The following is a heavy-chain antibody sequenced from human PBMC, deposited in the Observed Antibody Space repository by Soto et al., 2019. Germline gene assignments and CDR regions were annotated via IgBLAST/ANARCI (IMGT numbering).Heavy chain of an antibody. CDR2: INYRGTT. V-gene: IGHV4-31*03. CDR3: ARDAPGVAPY. J-gene: IGHJ4*02. D-gene: IGHD2-15*01. CDR1: GGSIIDGQTY. Sequence: PSETLSLTCTVSGGSIIDGQTYLNWILHHPERGLEWMGYINYRGTTNYSPALKSRILISIDTSKNQFSLRLTSVTAADTAVYYCARDAPGVAPYWGQGTQVTSPQ.